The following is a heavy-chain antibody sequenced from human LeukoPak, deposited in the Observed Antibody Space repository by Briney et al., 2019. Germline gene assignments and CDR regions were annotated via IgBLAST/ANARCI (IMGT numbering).Heavy chain of an antibody. D-gene: IGHD3-9*01. J-gene: IGHJ3*02. CDR2: INTNTGNP. CDR3: ARDGSNYDILTGYYLDAFDI. Sequence: GASVKVSCKASGYTFTSYAMNWVRQAPGQGLEWMGWINTNTGNPTYAQGSTGRFVFSLDTSVSTAYLQISSLKAEDTAVYYCARDGSNYDILTGYYLDAFDIWGQGTMVTVSS. CDR1: GYTFTSYA. V-gene: IGHV7-4-1*02.